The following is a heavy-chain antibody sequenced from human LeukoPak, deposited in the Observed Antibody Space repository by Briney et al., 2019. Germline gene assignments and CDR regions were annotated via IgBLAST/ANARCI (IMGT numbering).Heavy chain of an antibody. CDR1: GYTFTSYG. Sequence: ASVKVSCKASGYTFTSYGISGVRQAPGQGLEWMGWISAYNGNTNYAQKLQGRVTMTTDTSTSTAYMELRSLRSDDTAVYYCARDLGGYCSGGSCYQFDYWGQGTLVTVSS. CDR2: ISAYNGNT. V-gene: IGHV1-18*01. J-gene: IGHJ4*02. CDR3: ARDLGGYCSGGSCYQFDY. D-gene: IGHD2-15*01.